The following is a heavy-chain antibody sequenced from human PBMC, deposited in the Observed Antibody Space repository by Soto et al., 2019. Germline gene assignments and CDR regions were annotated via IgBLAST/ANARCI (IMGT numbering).Heavy chain of an antibody. CDR1: GFTFINYA. D-gene: IGHD3-3*02. CDR2: IGGGDDI. Sequence: TGGPLRLPCGASGFTFINYASARVRQTPGEGPEWVSTIGGGDDIFYAESVKGRFIISRDDSRSTMYLQMDNLRVEDTAIYFCAKDSISYNGIYDAFDVWGQGTVVTVS. CDR3: AKDSISYNGIYDAFDV. J-gene: IGHJ3*01. V-gene: IGHV3-23*01.